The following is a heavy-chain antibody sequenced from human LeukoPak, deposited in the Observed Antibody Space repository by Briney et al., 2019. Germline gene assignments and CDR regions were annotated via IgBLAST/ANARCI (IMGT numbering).Heavy chain of an antibody. V-gene: IGHV1-2*02. CDR3: ASPDYYGSGSYRFDP. CDR2: INPNNGGT. CDR1: RYTFTGYY. J-gene: IGHJ5*02. Sequence: ASVKVSCKASRYTFTGYYMHWVRQAPGQGLEWMGWINPNNGGTNYAQKFQGRVTMTSDTSISTAYMELSWLTSDDTAVYYCASPDYYGSGSYRFDPWGQGTLVTVSS. D-gene: IGHD3-10*01.